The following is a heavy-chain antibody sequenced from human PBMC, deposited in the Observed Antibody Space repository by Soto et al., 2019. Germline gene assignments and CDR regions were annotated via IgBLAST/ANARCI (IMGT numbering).Heavy chain of an antibody. CDR3: IYRRASWDYHGLDV. V-gene: IGHV2-5*01. Sequence: SGPTLVNPTETLTLTCTFSGFSLTTGGVGVGWIRQPPGRSPEWLAVSYWNDDRRRSPSLEHRLTITKDTSKNHVVLTMTNMDPVDTATYYCIYRRASWDYHGLDVWGQGIPVTVSS. CDR1: GFSLTTGGVG. J-gene: IGHJ6*02. D-gene: IGHD3-3*02. CDR2: SYWNDDR.